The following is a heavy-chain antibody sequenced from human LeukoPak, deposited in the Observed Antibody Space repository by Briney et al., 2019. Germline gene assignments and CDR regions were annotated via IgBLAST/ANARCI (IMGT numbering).Heavy chain of an antibody. Sequence: PGRSLRLSCAASGFTFSSYAMHWVRQAPGKGLEWVAVISYDGSNKYYADSVKGRFTISRDNSKNTLYLQMNSLRAEDTAVYYCAKEVYDGRGYLNNYWGQGTLVTVSS. CDR3: AKEVYDGRGYLNNY. J-gene: IGHJ4*02. V-gene: IGHV3-30-3*01. CDR1: GFTFSSYA. CDR2: ISYDGSNK. D-gene: IGHD3-22*01.